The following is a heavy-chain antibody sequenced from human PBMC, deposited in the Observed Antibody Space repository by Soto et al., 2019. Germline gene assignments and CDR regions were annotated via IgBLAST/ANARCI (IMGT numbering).Heavy chain of an antibody. Sequence: QVQLVQSGAEVKKPGASVKVSCKASGYTFTSYALHWVRQAPGQRLEWMGWINAGNGNTKYSQKFQGRVTITRDTSASTAYMELSSLRSEDTAVYYCARVSGIAVAEVWGQGTLVTVSS. D-gene: IGHD6-19*01. J-gene: IGHJ4*02. CDR1: GYTFTSYA. V-gene: IGHV1-3*01. CDR3: ARVSGIAVAEV. CDR2: INAGNGNT.